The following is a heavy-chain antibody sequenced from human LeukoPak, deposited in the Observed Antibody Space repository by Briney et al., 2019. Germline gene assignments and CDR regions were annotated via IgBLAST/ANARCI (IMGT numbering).Heavy chain of an antibody. D-gene: IGHD5-18*01. Sequence: GGSLRLSCAVSGFSVTTYWMNWVRQAPGKGLEWVSSISSSSSYIYYADSVKGRFTISRDNAKNSLYLQMNSLRAEDTAVYYCASPGVTDAFDIWGQGTMVTVSS. J-gene: IGHJ3*02. CDR1: GFSVTTYW. CDR2: ISSSSSYI. V-gene: IGHV3-21*01. CDR3: ASPGVTDAFDI.